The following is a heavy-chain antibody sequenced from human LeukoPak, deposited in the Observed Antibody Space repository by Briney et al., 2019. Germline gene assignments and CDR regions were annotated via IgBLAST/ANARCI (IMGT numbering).Heavy chain of an antibody. CDR1: GFTFAGYA. CDR2: ISGGGDTT. J-gene: IGHJ4*02. CDR3: AEGRLVPAALLDY. D-gene: IGHD2-2*01. Sequence: GGSLRPSCAASGFTFAGYAMSWVRQGPGKGLEWVSDISGGGDTTYYADSVKGRFTISRDNSKNTLYLQMNSLRAEDTAVYYCAEGRLVPAALLDYWGQGTLVTVSS. V-gene: IGHV3-23*01.